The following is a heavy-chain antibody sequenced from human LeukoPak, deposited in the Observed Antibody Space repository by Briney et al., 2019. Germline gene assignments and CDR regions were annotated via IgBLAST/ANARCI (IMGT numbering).Heavy chain of an antibody. D-gene: IGHD3-16*01. CDR3: AREGWVAFDI. CDR1: GGSISSYY. CDR2: IYYSGST. V-gene: IGHV4-59*01. Sequence: SETLSLTCTVSGGSISSYYWSWIRQPPGKGLEWIGYIYYSGSTNYNPSLKSRVTISVDTSKNQFSLKLSSVTAADTAVYYCAREGWVAFDIWGQGTMVTASS. J-gene: IGHJ3*02.